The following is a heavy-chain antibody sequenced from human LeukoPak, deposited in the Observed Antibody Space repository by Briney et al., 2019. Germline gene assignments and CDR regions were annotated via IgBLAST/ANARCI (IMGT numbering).Heavy chain of an antibody. J-gene: IGHJ5*02. CDR3: ARGGYCSGGSCYVDENMNWFDP. Sequence: ASVEVSCTASGYTFTSYGISWVRQAPGQGLEWMGWISACNGNTNYAQKLQGRVTMTTDTSTSTAYMELRSLRSDDTAVYYCARGGYCSGGSCYVDENMNWFDPWGQGTLVTVSS. V-gene: IGHV1-18*01. CDR1: GYTFTSYG. D-gene: IGHD2-15*01. CDR2: ISACNGNT.